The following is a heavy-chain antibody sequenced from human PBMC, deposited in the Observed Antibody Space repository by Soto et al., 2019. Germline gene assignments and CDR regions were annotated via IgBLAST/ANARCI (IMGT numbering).Heavy chain of an antibody. V-gene: IGHV4-4*02. J-gene: IGHJ6*02. CDR3: ARGAEMAGTNDYYYGMDV. CDR1: GGSISSSNW. CDR2: IYHSGST. Sequence: PSETLSLTCGVSGGSISSSNWWSWVRQPPGKGLEWIGEIYHSGSTNYNPSLKSRVTISVDKSKNQFSLKLSSVTAADTAVYYCARGAEMAGTNDYYYGMDVWGQGTTVTVSS. D-gene: IGHD6-19*01.